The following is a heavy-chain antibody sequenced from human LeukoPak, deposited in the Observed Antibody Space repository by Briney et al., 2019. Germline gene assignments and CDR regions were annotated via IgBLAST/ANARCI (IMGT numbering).Heavy chain of an antibody. Sequence: ASVKVSCKASGYTFIDYYIHWVRQAPGQGLEFLGWISPDSGGTNYPQKFQGRVTLTRDTSIITAYMELSRLRSDDTAVYYCVTLGATNFDYWGQGTLVTVSS. D-gene: IGHD1-26*01. CDR1: GYTFIDYY. CDR3: VTLGATNFDY. V-gene: IGHV1-2*02. CDR2: ISPDSGGT. J-gene: IGHJ4*02.